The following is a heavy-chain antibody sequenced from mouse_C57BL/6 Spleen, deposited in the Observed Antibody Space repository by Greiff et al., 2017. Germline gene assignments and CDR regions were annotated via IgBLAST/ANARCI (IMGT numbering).Heavy chain of an antibody. Sequence: QVHVKQPGAELVKPGASVKLSCKASGYTFTSYWMHWVKQRPGQGLEWIGMIHPNSGSTNYNEKFKSKATLTVDKSSSTAYMKLSSLTSEDSAVYYCASDYSNSAWVAYWGQGTLVTVSA. CDR3: ASDYSNSAWVAY. J-gene: IGHJ3*01. CDR1: GYTFTSYW. CDR2: IHPNSGST. D-gene: IGHD2-5*01. V-gene: IGHV1-64*01.